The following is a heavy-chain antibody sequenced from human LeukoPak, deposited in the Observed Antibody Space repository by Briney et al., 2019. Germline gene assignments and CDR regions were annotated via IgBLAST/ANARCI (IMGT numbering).Heavy chain of an antibody. D-gene: IGHD6-19*01. CDR1: GFTLSRYG. J-gene: IGHJ4*02. V-gene: IGHV3-30*18. CDR3: AKPMNSGWYPPFDY. Sequence: GRSLRLSCAASGFTLSRYGMHWVRQAPGKGLEWVAVISYDGSNNYYADSVKGRFTISRDNSKNTLYLQMNSLRAEDTAVYYCAKPMNSGWYPPFDYWGQGTLVTVSS. CDR2: ISYDGSNN.